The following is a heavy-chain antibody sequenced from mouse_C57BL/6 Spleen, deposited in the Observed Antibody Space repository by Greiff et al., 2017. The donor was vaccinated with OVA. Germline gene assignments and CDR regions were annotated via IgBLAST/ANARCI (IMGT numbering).Heavy chain of an antibody. CDR3: ARDYYGSSYY. V-gene: IGHV1-64*01. CDR2: IHPNSGST. J-gene: IGHJ2*01. CDR1: GYTFTSYW. Sequence: QVQLQQPGAELVKPGASVKLSCKASGYTFTSYWMHWVKQRPGQGLEWIGMIHPNSGSTNYNEKFKSKATLTADKSSSTAYMQLSSLTSEDSAVYYCARDYYGSSYYWGQGTTLTVSS. D-gene: IGHD1-1*01.